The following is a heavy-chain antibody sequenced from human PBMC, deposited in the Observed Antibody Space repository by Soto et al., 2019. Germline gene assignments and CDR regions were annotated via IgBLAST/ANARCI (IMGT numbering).Heavy chain of an antibody. J-gene: IGHJ5*02. D-gene: IGHD3-22*01. Sequence: SETLSLTCTVSGGSVSSGSYYWSWIRQPPGKGLEWIGYIYYSGSTNYNPSLKSRVTISVDTSKNQFSLKLSSVTAADTALYYCARDQYYYDSSGYYDNWFDPWGQGTLVTVSS. CDR2: IYYSGST. V-gene: IGHV4-61*01. CDR1: GGSVSSGSYY. CDR3: ARDQYYYDSSGYYDNWFDP.